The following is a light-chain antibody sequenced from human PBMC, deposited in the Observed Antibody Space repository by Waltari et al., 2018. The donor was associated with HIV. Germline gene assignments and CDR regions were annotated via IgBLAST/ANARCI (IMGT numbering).Light chain of an antibody. J-gene: IGKJ4*01. Sequence: VMTQSPATLSVSPGERATLSCRASQSVSSNLAWYRQKPGQAPRLLIYGASTRATGIPARFSGSGSGTEFTLTISSLQSEDFAVYYCQQLNSFGGGTKVEIK. CDR2: GAS. CDR3: QQLNS. CDR1: QSVSSN. V-gene: IGKV3-15*01.